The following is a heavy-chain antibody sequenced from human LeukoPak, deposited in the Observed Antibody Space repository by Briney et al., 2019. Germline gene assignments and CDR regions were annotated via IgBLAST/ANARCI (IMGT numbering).Heavy chain of an antibody. Sequence: SETLSLTCTVSGGSISSSSYYWGWIRQPPGKGLEWIGSIYYSGSTYYNPSLKSRVTISVDTSKNQFSLKLSSVAAADTAVYYCVKFTRGTDAFDIWSQGTMVTVSS. CDR1: GGSISSSSYY. V-gene: IGHV4-39*01. J-gene: IGHJ3*02. CDR2: IYYSGST. D-gene: IGHD3-16*01. CDR3: VKFTRGTDAFDI.